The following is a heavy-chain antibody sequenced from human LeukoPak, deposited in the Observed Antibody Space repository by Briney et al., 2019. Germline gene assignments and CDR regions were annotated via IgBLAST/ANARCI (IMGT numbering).Heavy chain of an antibody. CDR1: GGPISSYY. J-gene: IGHJ5*02. Sequence: TSETLSLTCIVSGGPISSYYWSWIRQPPGKGLEWIGHISNSGITNYDPHLTSRATISVDTSKNQFSLKLSSVTAADTAVYYCARCYYDGWFDPWGQGTLVTVSS. CDR3: ARCYYDGWFDP. V-gene: IGHV4-59*01. CDR2: ISNSGIT. D-gene: IGHD3-22*01.